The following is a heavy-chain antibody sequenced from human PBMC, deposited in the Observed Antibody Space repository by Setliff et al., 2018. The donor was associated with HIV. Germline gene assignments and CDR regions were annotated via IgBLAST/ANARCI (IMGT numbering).Heavy chain of an antibody. J-gene: IGHJ3*02. CDR2: IYHSGST. CDR3: ARDLRYVDSSGQKFNDAFDI. CDR1: GYSISSGYY. D-gene: IGHD3-22*01. Sequence: SETLSLTCAVSGYSISSGYYWGWIRQPPGKGLEWIGSIYHSGSTYYNPSIKSRVTISVDTSKNQFSLKLSSVTAADTAVYYFARDLRYVDSSGQKFNDAFDIWGQGTMVTVSS. V-gene: IGHV4-38-2*02.